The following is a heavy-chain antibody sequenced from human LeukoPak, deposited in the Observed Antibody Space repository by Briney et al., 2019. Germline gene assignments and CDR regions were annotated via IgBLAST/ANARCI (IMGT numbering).Heavy chain of an antibody. Sequence: GGSLRLSCAASGFTFSSYWMGWVRQAPGKGLEWVADIKEGGSDIYSVDSVKGRFTISRDNAKNSLYLQMNSLRAEDTAVYYCARDTYRFFDLWGRGTLVTVSS. CDR2: IKEGGSDI. J-gene: IGHJ2*01. CDR1: GFTFSSYW. V-gene: IGHV3-7*01. CDR3: ARDTYRFFDL.